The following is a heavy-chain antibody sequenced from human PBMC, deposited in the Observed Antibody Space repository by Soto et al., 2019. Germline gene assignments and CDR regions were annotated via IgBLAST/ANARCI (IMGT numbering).Heavy chain of an antibody. J-gene: IGHJ4*02. D-gene: IGHD3-10*01. CDR3: ARENWRFDY. V-gene: IGHV1-2*02. Sequence: GASVKVSCKTSGYTFRDFRMHWVRQAPGQGLEWMGWVSPNKGDTNYAQEFQGRVTMTRDTSINTVYMELNSLTSDDTSMYYCARENWRFDYWGQGTLITVSS. CDR2: VSPNKGDT. CDR1: GYTFRDFR.